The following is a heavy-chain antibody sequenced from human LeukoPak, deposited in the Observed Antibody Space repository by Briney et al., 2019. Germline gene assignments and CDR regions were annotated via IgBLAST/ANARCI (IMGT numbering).Heavy chain of an antibody. V-gene: IGHV3-23*01. Sequence: GGSLRLSCAASGFTFSSYAMSWVRQAPGKGLEWVSAISGSGGSTYYADSVKGRFTISRDNSRNTLYPQMNSLRAEDTAVYYCAKSEKYTYYDFWSGSAFDIWGQGTMVTVSS. J-gene: IGHJ3*02. CDR3: AKSEKYTYYDFWSGSAFDI. CDR2: ISGSGGST. CDR1: GFTFSSYA. D-gene: IGHD3-3*01.